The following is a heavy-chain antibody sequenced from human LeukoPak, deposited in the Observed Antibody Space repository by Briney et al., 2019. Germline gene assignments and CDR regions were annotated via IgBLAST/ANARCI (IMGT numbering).Heavy chain of an antibody. CDR2: IYSGGRT. Sequence: GGSLRLSCAASGFTVSSNYMSWVRQAPGKGLEWVSVIYSGGRTEYADSVKGRFTISRDNSKNTLYLQMNSLRAEDTAVYYCARESGSHYGVTLDYWGQGTLVTVSS. CDR1: GFTVSSNY. J-gene: IGHJ4*02. D-gene: IGHD1-26*01. CDR3: ARESGSHYGVTLDY. V-gene: IGHV3-66*01.